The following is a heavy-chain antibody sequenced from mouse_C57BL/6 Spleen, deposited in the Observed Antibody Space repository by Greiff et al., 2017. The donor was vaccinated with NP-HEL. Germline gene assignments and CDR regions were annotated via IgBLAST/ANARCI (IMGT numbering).Heavy chain of an antibody. J-gene: IGHJ4*01. CDR1: GFTFSDYY. Sequence: EVMLVESEGGLVQPGSSMKLSCTASGFTFSDYYMAWVRQVPEKGLEWVANINYDGSSTYYLDSLKSRFIISRDNAKNILYLQMSSLKSEDTATYYCARSDGYYAMDYWGQGTSVTVSS. CDR3: ARSDGYYAMDY. V-gene: IGHV5-16*01. D-gene: IGHD2-3*01. CDR2: INYDGSST.